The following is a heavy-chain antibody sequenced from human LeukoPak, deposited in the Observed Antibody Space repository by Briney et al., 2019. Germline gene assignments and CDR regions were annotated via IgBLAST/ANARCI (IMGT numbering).Heavy chain of an antibody. J-gene: IGHJ6*02. Sequence: GGSLRLSCAASGFTFSSYWMSWVRQAPGKGLEWVANIKQDGSEKYYVDSVKGRFTISRDNAKNSLYLQMNSLRAEDTAVYYCARDAYSNYWQRSHYGMDVWGQGTTVTVSS. D-gene: IGHD4-11*01. CDR3: ARDAYSNYWQRSHYGMDV. CDR1: GFTFSSYW. V-gene: IGHV3-7*01. CDR2: IKQDGSEK.